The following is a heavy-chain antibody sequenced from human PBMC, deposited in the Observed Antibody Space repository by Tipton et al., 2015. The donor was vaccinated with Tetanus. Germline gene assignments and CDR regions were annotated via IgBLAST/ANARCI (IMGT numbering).Heavy chain of an antibody. CDR2: IYYSGST. V-gene: IGHV4-59*01. J-gene: IGHJ4*02. Sequence: TLSLTCTVSGGSISSYYWSWIRQPPGKGLEWIGYIYYSGSTNYNPSLKSRVTISVDTSKNQFSLKLSSVTAADTAVYYCAREIYPHYYDSSGYFDYWGQGTLVTVSS. CDR3: AREIYPHYYDSSGYFDY. D-gene: IGHD3-22*01. CDR1: GGSISSYY.